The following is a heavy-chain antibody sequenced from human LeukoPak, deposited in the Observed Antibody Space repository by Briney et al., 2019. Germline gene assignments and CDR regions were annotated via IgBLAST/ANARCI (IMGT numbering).Heavy chain of an antibody. CDR1: GFTFSSYA. J-gene: IGHJ6*02. D-gene: IGHD6-19*01. V-gene: IGHV3-23*01. Sequence: GGSLRLSCAASGFTFSSYAMSWVRQAPGKGLEWVSAISGSGGSTYYADSVKGRFTISRDNSKNTLYLQMNSLRAEDTAVYYCAKGLYSSGWSPLNGMDVWGQGTTVTVSS. CDR2: ISGSGGST. CDR3: AKGLYSSGWSPLNGMDV.